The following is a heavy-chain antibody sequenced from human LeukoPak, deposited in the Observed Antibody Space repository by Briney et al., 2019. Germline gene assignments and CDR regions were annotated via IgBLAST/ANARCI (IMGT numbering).Heavy chain of an antibody. CDR2: IIPIFGTA. V-gene: IGHV1-69*06. CDR1: GGTFSSYA. Sequence: SVKVSCKASGGTFSSYAISWVRQAPGQGLEWMGGIIPIFGTANYAQKFQGRVAITADKSTSTAYMELSSLRSEDTAVYYCARGVVVTATPAEYLQHWGQGTLVTVSS. CDR3: ARGVVVTATPAEYLQH. D-gene: IGHD2-21*02. J-gene: IGHJ1*01.